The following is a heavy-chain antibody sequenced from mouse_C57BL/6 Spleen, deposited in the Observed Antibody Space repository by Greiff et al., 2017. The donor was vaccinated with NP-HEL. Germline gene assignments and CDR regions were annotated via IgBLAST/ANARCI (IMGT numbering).Heavy chain of an antibody. J-gene: IGHJ3*01. CDR3: ASDYYGSSSFAY. D-gene: IGHD1-1*01. Sequence: VQLQQSGAELAKPGASVKLFCKAFGYTFTSYWMHWVKQRPGQGLEWIGYINPSSGYTKYNQKFKDKATLTADKSSSTAYMQLSSLTYEDSAVYYCASDYYGSSSFAYWGQGTLVTVSA. CDR2: INPSSGYT. V-gene: IGHV1-7*01. CDR1: GYTFTSYW.